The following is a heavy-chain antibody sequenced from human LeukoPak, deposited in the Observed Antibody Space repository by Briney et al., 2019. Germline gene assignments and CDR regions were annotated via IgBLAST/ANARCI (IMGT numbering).Heavy chain of an antibody. CDR2: IYYSGTT. CDR1: GGSISSSSYY. J-gene: IGHJ5*02. CDR3: ARHRGSSSEFDP. D-gene: IGHD6-6*01. Sequence: SETLSLTCTVSGGSISSSSYYWGWIRQPPGKGLEWIGNIYYSGTTYYNLSLKSRVTMSVDTSKNRFSLKLSSVTAADTAVYYCARHRGSSSEFDPWGQGTLVTISS. V-gene: IGHV4-39*01.